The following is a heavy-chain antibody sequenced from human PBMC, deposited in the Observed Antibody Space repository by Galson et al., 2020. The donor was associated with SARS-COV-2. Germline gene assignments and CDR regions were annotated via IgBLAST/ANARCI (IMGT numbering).Heavy chain of an antibody. Sequence: GESLKISCEASGFTSSKYWMYWVRQAPGKGLVWVSCINGEGTWTTYADSVKGRFTTTRDTAKNTLYLQMNSLRGEDTAVYFCSRGGFNHALDVWGQGTTVTVSS. CDR2: INGEGTWT. D-gene: IGHD3-10*01. J-gene: IGHJ6*02. V-gene: IGHV3-74*01. CDR3: SRGGFNHALDV. CDR1: GFTSSKYW.